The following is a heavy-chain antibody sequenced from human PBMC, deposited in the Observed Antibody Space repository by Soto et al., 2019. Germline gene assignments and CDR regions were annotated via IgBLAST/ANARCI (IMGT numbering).Heavy chain of an antibody. J-gene: IGHJ4*02. CDR1: GYTFTGYY. CDR3: ARSERIAAAGNGSEY. CDR2: INSNSGGT. V-gene: IGHV1-2*04. D-gene: IGHD6-13*01. Sequence: QVQLVQSGAEVKKPGASVKVSCKASGYTFTGYYMHWVRQAPGQGLEWMGWINSNSGGTNYAQKFQGCVTMTRDPSISTAYMELSRLRSDDTAVYYCARSERIAAAGNGSEYWGQGTLVTVSS.